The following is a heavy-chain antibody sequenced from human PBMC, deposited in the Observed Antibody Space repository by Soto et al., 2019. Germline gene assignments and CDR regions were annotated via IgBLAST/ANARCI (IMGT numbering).Heavy chain of an antibody. V-gene: IGHV1-69*01. CDR3: ARVTPLNWGYNWFDP. D-gene: IGHD7-27*01. J-gene: IGHJ5*02. CDR2: IIPIFGTA. Sequence: QVQLVQSGAEVKKPGSSVKVSCKASGGTFSSYAISWVRQAPGQGLEWMGGIIPIFGTANYAQKFQGRVTITADESTSTAYMELSRLRSEDTAVYYCARVTPLNWGYNWFDPWGQGTLVTVSS. CDR1: GGTFSSYA.